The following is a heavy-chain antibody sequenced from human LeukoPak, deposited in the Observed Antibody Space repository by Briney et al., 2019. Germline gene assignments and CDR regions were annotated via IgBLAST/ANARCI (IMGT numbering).Heavy chain of an antibody. CDR2: INHSGST. CDR1: GGSISSGDYY. CDR3: ARANCGGDCPFDY. J-gene: IGHJ4*02. V-gene: IGHV4-39*07. D-gene: IGHD2-21*02. Sequence: SETLSLTCTVSGGSISSGDYYWSWIRQPPGKGLEWIGEINHSGSTNYNPSLKSRVTISVDTSKNQFSLKLSSVTAADTAVYYCARANCGGDCPFDYWGQGTLVTVSS.